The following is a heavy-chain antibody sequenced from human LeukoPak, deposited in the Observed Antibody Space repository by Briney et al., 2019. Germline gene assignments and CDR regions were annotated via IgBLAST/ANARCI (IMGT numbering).Heavy chain of an antibody. J-gene: IGHJ4*02. Sequence: GGSLRLSCAASGFTFDDYAMHWVRQAPGKGLEWVSAISGSGGSTYYADSVKGRFTISRDNSKNTLYLQMNSLRAEDTAVYYCAKDGAWDGGTPGDYWGQGTLVTVSS. V-gene: IGHV3-23*01. CDR3: AKDGAWDGGTPGDY. D-gene: IGHD2-15*01. CDR1: GFTFDDYA. CDR2: ISGSGGST.